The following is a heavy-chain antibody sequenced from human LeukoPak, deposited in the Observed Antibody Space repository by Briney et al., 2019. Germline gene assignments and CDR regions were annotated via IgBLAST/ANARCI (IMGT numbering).Heavy chain of an antibody. CDR3: ASSYGEPTYDAFDI. CDR2: INPDSGGT. Sequence: AASVKVSCKASGYTFTGNYMHWVRQAPGQGLEWMGWINPDSGGTNYAQKFQGRVTMTRDTSISTAYMELSRLRSDDTAVYYCASSYGEPTYDAFDIWGQGTMVTVSS. V-gene: IGHV1-2*02. D-gene: IGHD1-14*01. J-gene: IGHJ3*02. CDR1: GYTFTGNY.